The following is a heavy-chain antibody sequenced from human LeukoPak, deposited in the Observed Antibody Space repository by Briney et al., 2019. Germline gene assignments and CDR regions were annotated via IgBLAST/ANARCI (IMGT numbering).Heavy chain of an antibody. CDR3: AKDGGGYDTSGYYYGDY. CDR2: ISGSGGST. CDR1: GFTFSSYA. Sequence: PGGSLRISCAASGFTFSSYAMSWVRQAPGKGLEWVSTISGSGGSTYYADSVKGRFTISRDNSKNTLYLQMNSLRAEDTAVYYCAKDGGGYDTSGYYYGDYWGQGTLVTVSS. V-gene: IGHV3-23*01. D-gene: IGHD3-22*01. J-gene: IGHJ4*02.